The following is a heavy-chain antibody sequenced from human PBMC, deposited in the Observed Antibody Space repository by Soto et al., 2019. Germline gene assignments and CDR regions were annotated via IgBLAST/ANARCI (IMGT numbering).Heavy chain of an antibody. CDR2: INWNGVNK. D-gene: IGHD3-16*01. V-gene: IGHV3-9*01. Sequence: GGSLRLSCTVSGFMFEDFAMHWVRQAPGQGLEWVSGINWNGVNKGYAESVLGRFTISRDNAKRSLYLDMNYLRPEDTALYFCAKDVDRLGELWGYFQSWGQGTMVTVSS. J-gene: IGHJ1*01. CDR3: AKDVDRLGELWGYFQS. CDR1: GFMFEDFA.